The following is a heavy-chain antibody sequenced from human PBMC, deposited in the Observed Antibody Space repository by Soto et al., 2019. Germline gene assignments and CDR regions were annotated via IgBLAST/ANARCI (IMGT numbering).Heavy chain of an antibody. CDR2: IYYSGST. J-gene: IGHJ3*02. D-gene: IGHD2-2*01. V-gene: IGHV4-31*03. CDR3: AREDCSSTSCGNAFDI. Sequence: SETLSLTCTVTGGSIISGGYYCICIGQHPWKGLEWIGYIYYSGSTYYNPSLKSRVTISVDTSKNQFSLKLSSVTAADTAVYYCAREDCSSTSCGNAFDIWGQGTMVTVSS. CDR1: GGSIISGGYY.